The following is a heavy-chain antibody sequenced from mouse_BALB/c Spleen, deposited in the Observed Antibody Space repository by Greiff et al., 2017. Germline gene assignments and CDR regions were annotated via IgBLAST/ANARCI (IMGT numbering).Heavy chain of an antibody. J-gene: IGHJ2*01. CDR3: AINRYGAEYYFDY. Sequence: QVQLQQSGPGLVAPSQSLSITCTVSGFSLNSYGVHWVRQPPGKGLEWLGVIWAGGSTNYNSALMSRLSISKDNSKSQVFLKMNSLQTDDTAMYYCAINRYGAEYYFDYWGQGTTLTVSS. CDR1: GFSLNSYG. CDR2: IWAGGST. V-gene: IGHV2-9*02. D-gene: IGHD2-14*01.